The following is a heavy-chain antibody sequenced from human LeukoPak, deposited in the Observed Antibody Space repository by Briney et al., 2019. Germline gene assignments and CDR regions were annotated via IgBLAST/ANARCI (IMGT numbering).Heavy chain of an antibody. CDR3: ARDPTIGVPAAMLDY. J-gene: IGHJ4*02. Sequence: SETLSLTCTVSGGSISSYYWSWIRQPAGKGLEWIGHIYYSGNTNYNPSLKSRLSLSVDTSKNQFSLKLNSVTAADTAVYYCARDPTIGVPAAMLDYWGQGTLVTVSS. CDR2: IYYSGNT. CDR1: GGSISSYY. D-gene: IGHD2-2*01. V-gene: IGHV4-4*07.